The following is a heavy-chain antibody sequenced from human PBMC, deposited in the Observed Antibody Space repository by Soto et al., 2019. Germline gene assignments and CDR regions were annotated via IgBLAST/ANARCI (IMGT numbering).Heavy chain of an antibody. CDR1: GYSVSTNRAA. CDR2: TYYKSKWYN. J-gene: IGHJ6*02. CDR3: AIGGRNYFYGRDV. V-gene: IGHV6-1*01. Sequence: SQTLSLTCVISGYSVSTNRAAWNWIRQSPSRGLEWLGRTYYKSKWYNDYAVSVKSRITIDPDTSRNQFSLQLNSVTPEDRAVYYCAIGGRNYFYGRDVWGQGTTVTVS.